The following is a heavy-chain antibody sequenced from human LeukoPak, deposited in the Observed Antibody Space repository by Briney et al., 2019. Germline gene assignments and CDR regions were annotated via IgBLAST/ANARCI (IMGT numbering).Heavy chain of an antibody. CDR1: GGTFSSYV. Sequence: SVKVSCKASGGTFSSYVISWVRQAPGQGLEWMGGIIPIFGTANYAQKFQGRVTITTDESTSTAYMELSSLRSEDTAVYYCAFSYYYDSSGYRAGYYYYYMDVWGKGTTVTVSS. CDR3: AFSYYYDSSGYRAGYYYYYMDV. J-gene: IGHJ6*03. CDR2: IIPIFGTA. V-gene: IGHV1-69*05. D-gene: IGHD3-22*01.